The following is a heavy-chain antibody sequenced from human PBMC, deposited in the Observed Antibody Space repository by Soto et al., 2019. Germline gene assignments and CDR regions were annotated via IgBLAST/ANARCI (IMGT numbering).Heavy chain of an antibody. CDR2: ISGSGGST. J-gene: IGHJ4*02. V-gene: IGHV3-23*01. D-gene: IGHD3-3*01. CDR3: AKGPTAYYDFWSGWTGRTQ. Sequence: PGGSLRLSCAASGFTFSSYAMSWVRQAPGKGLGWVSAISGSGGSTYYADSVKGRFTISRDNSKNTLYLQMNSLRAEDTAVYYCAKGPTAYYDFWSGWTGRTQWGQGTLVTVSS. CDR1: GFTFSSYA.